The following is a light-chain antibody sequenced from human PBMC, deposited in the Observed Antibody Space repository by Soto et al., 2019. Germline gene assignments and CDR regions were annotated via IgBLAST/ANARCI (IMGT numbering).Light chain of an antibody. V-gene: IGLV2-8*01. CDR2: EVT. J-gene: IGLJ2*01. CDR3: SSYASSSAVV. Sequence: QSALTQPPSASGSPGQSVTISCTGTSSDVGAYNYVSWYQQHAGTAPKLVIYEVTKRPSGVPDRFSGSKSANTASLTVSGLQDEDEADYYCSSYASSSAVVFGGGTKVTVL. CDR1: SSDVGAYNY.